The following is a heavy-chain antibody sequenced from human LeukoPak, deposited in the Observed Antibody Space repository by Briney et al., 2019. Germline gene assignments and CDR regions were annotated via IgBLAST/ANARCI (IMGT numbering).Heavy chain of an antibody. V-gene: IGHV1-8*03. J-gene: IGHJ4*02. CDR1: GYTFTSYD. Sequence: ASVKVSCKASGYTFTSYDINWVQQATGQGLEWMGWMNPNSGNTGYAQKFQGRVTITRNTSISTAYMELSSLRSEDTAVYYCARGAYPYGGIDYWGQGTLVIVSS. D-gene: IGHD4-23*01. CDR2: MNPNSGNT. CDR3: ARGAYPYGGIDY.